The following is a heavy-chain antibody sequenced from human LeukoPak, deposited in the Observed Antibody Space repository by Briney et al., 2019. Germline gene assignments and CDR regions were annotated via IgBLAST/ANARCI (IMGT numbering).Heavy chain of an antibody. CDR2: FDPEDGET. D-gene: IGHD6-19*01. CDR3: ATSSAAVAGTPTTYNWFDP. V-gene: IGHV1-24*01. J-gene: IGHJ5*02. CDR1: GYTLTELS. Sequence: ASVKVSCKVSGYTLTELSMHWVRQAPGKGLEWMGGFDPEDGETIYAQKFQGRVTMTEDTSTDTAYMELSSLRSEDMAVYYCATSSAAVAGTPTTYNWFDPWGQGTLVTVSS.